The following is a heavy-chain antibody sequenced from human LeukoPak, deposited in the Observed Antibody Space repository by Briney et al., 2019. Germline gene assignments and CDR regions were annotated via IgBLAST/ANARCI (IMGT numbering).Heavy chain of an antibody. V-gene: IGHV5-51*01. CDR2: IYPDDSDT. D-gene: IGHD2-2*01. CDR1: GYSFASYW. Sequence: GESLKISCKGSGYSFASYWIAWVRQMPGKGLEWMGIIYPDDSDTRYSPSFQGQVTISADKSISTAYLQWSGLKASDAAVYYCARLTSTSQPFDPWGQGTLVTVSS. J-gene: IGHJ5*02. CDR3: ARLTSTSQPFDP.